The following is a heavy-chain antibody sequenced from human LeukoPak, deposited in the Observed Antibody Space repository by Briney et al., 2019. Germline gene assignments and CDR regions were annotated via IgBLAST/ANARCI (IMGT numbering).Heavy chain of an antibody. CDR2: ISGSGGST. V-gene: IGHV3-23*01. CDR1: GFTFSSYA. CDR3: AKDRSYCSSTSCSGY. J-gene: IGHJ4*02. D-gene: IGHD2-2*01. Sequence: GASLRLSCAASGFTFSSYAMSRVRQAPGKGLEWVSAISGSGGSTYYADSVKGRFTISRDNSKNTLYLQMNSLRAEDTAVYYCAKDRSYCSSTSCSGYWGQGTLVTVSS.